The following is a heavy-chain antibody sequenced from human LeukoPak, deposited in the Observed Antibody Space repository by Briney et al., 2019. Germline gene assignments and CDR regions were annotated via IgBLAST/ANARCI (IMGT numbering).Heavy chain of an antibody. CDR1: GFTFSSYA. CDR3: AKAVTMVRGVIITTYYYGMDV. Sequence: GGSLRLSCAASGFTFSSYAMSWVRQAPGKGLEWVSAISGSGGSTYYADSVKGRFTISRDNSKNTLYLQMYSLRAEDTAVYYCAKAVTMVRGVIITTYYYGMDVWGQGTTVTVSS. D-gene: IGHD3-10*01. V-gene: IGHV3-23*01. CDR2: ISGSGGST. J-gene: IGHJ6*02.